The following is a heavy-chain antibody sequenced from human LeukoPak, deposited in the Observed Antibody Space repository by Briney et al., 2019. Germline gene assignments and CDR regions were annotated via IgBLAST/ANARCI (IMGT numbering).Heavy chain of an antibody. CDR1: GFTFSDYE. D-gene: IGHD6-19*01. CDR2: ITKTGASI. J-gene: IGHJ3*02. CDR3: ASSLGGDYSSGWPDAFDI. Sequence: PGGTLRLSCVASGFTFSDYEMHWVRQAPGKGLEWVSYITKTGASIYYAPSVRGRFTISRDNSKNTLYLQMNGLRAEDPGVYYCASSLGGDYSSGWPDAFDIWGQGTMVTVSS. V-gene: IGHV3-48*03.